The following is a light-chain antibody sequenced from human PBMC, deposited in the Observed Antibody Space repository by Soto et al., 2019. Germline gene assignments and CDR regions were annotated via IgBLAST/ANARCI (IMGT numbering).Light chain of an antibody. V-gene: IGKV3-11*01. CDR2: DAS. J-gene: IGKJ1*01. CDR1: QRISTF. Sequence: EVLLTQSPATLYLSPGERAALSCRASQRISTFLAWYQQKPGQTPRRLIYDASKRATGIPARFSGSGSGTDFTLTSSSLEPEDFAVYYCQQCANWPPKWTFGQGTKVEFK. CDR3: QQCANWPPKWT.